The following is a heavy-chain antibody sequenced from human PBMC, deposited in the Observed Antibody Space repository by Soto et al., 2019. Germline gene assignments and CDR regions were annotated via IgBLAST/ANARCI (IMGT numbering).Heavy chain of an antibody. Sequence: GGSLRLSCTASGFTFGDYAMSWFRQAPGKGLEWVGFIRSKAYGGTTEYAASVKGRFTISRDDSKSIAYLQMNSLKTEDTAVYYCTRDDYGGNSGYYYYGMDVWGQGTTVTVSS. CDR1: GFTFGDYA. D-gene: IGHD4-17*01. J-gene: IGHJ6*02. CDR3: TRDDYGGNSGYYYYGMDV. V-gene: IGHV3-49*03. CDR2: IRSKAYGGTT.